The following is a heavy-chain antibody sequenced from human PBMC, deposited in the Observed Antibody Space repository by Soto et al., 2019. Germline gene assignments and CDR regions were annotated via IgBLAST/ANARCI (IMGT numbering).Heavy chain of an antibody. V-gene: IGHV1-8*01. Sequence: GASVKVSCKASGYTFASYDINWVRQATGQGLEWMGWMNPNSGNTGYAQKFQGRVTMTRNTSISTAYMELSSLRSEDTAVYYCVREVNDFWSGYYIDYWGQGTLVTVSS. CDR2: MNPNSGNT. J-gene: IGHJ4*02. CDR1: GYTFASYD. D-gene: IGHD3-3*01. CDR3: VREVNDFWSGYYIDY.